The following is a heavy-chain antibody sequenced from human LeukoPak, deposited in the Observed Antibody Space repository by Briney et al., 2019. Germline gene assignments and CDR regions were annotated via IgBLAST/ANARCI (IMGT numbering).Heavy chain of an antibody. CDR2: ICHSGST. CDR1: GGSISSYY. D-gene: IGHD5-24*01. Sequence: PSETLSLTCTVSGGSISSYYWSWIRQPPGKGLEWIGCICHSGSTNYNPSLKSRVTISVDTSKNQFSLKLSSVTAADTAVYYCARRWDRDGYDYWGQGTLVTVSS. V-gene: IGHV4-59*08. J-gene: IGHJ4*02. CDR3: ARRWDRDGYDY.